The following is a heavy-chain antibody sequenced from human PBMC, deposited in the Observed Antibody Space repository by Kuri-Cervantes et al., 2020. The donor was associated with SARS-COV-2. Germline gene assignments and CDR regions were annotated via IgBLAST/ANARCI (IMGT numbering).Heavy chain of an antibody. Sequence: GESLKISCAASGFTFSRYAMHWVRQAPGKGLEWVAVISYDGSNKYYADSVKGRFTISRDNSKNTLYLQMNSLRAEDTAVYYCVRSPGAYFDYWGQGTLVTVSS. CDR1: GFTFSRYA. CDR2: ISYDGSNK. J-gene: IGHJ4*02. CDR3: VRSPGAYFDY. D-gene: IGHD3-10*01. V-gene: IGHV3-30*04.